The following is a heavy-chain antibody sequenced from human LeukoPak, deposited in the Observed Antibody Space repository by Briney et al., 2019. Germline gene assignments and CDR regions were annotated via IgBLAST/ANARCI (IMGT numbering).Heavy chain of an antibody. V-gene: IGHV3-23*01. CDR2: ISHNGGGT. D-gene: IGHD5-24*01. CDR3: ARASFQRWLQLGGD. CDR1: GFTFTDYA. J-gene: IGHJ4*02. Sequence: GGSLRLSCAASGFTFTDYAMSWVRQAPEKGLEWVSTISHNGGGTYYAESVKGRFTISRDNSKNTVYLQMNSLRDDDTAVYYCARASFQRWLQLGGDWGQGTLVTVSS.